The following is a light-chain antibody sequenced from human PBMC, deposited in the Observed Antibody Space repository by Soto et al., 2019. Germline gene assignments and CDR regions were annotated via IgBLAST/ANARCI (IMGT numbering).Light chain of an antibody. V-gene: IGKV3-20*01. Sequence: DIVLTQSPGTLSLSPGERATLSCMASQSVSSSYLAWYQQKPGQAPRVLIYGASTRATGIPARFSGSGSGTEFTLTISSLQPDDFATYYCQQYNSYSPAFGQGTKVDIK. CDR2: GAS. J-gene: IGKJ1*01. CDR3: QQYNSYSPA. CDR1: QSVSSSY.